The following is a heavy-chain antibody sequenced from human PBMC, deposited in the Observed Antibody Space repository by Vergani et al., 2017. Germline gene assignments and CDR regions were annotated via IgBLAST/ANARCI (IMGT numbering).Heavy chain of an antibody. V-gene: IGHV3-30-3*01. CDR2: VSFDGNYK. Sequence: QVHLVESGGGVVQPGRSLRLSCAASRFTFNSFAMHWLRQAPGKGLEWVAVVSFDGNYKYYADSVKGRFTISRDNSKNTLYLPMTSLRTEDTAVYFCARDYGDTSGRRGDAFDLWGQGTVVSVSS. D-gene: IGHD5-12*01. CDR3: ARDYGDTSGRRGDAFDL. J-gene: IGHJ3*01. CDR1: RFTFNSFA.